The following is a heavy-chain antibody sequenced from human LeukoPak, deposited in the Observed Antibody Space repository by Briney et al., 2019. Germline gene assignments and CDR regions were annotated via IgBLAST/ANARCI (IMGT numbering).Heavy chain of an antibody. V-gene: IGHV3-21*01. J-gene: IGHJ5*02. Sequence: GGSLRLSCAASGFTFSSYSRNWVRQAPGKGLEWVSSISSSSSYIYYADSVNGRFPISRDNAKNSLYLQMNSLRAEDTAVYYCARDSSVELPKPNWFDPWGQGTLVSVSS. CDR2: ISSSSSYI. CDR3: ARDSSVELPKPNWFDP. D-gene: IGHD1-26*01. CDR1: GFTFSSYS.